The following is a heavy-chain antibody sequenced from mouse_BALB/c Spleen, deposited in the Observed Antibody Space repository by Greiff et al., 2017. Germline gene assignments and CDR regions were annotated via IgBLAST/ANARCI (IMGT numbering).Heavy chain of an antibody. CDR1: GYAFSSSW. Sequence: VQLQQSGPELVKPGASVKISCKASGYAFSSSWMNWVKQRPGQGLEWIGRIYPGDGDTNYNGKFKGKATLTADKSSSTAYMQLSSLTSVDSAVYFCARWDYDPLAYWGQGTLVTVSA. CDR2: IYPGDGDT. CDR3: ARWDYDPLAY. V-gene: IGHV1-82*01. D-gene: IGHD2-4*01. J-gene: IGHJ3*01.